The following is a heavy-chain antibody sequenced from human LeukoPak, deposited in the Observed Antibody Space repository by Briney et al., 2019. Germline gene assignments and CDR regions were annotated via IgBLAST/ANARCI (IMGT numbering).Heavy chain of an antibody. CDR3: ARDPFSSAYDYVWGSYRPYFDY. J-gene: IGHJ4*02. V-gene: IGHV3-21*01. CDR2: ISSSSYI. D-gene: IGHD3-16*02. CDR1: GFTFSSYS. Sequence: GGSLRLSCAASGFTFSSYSMNWVRQAPGKGLEWVSSISSSSYIYYADSVKGRFTISRDNAKNSLYLQMNSLRAEDTAVYYCARDPFSSAYDYVWGSYRPYFDYWGQGTLVTVSS.